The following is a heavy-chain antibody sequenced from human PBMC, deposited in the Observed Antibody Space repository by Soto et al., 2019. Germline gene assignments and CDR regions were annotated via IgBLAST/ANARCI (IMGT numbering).Heavy chain of an antibody. CDR2: ISSSSSYI. D-gene: IGHD2-2*01. V-gene: IGHV3-21*01. J-gene: IGHJ4*02. CDR3: ARDIVVVPAESNFAS. CDR1: VCSFRSES. Sequence: LRAACTAAVCSFRSESRYWVQQAPGKGLEWVSSISSSSSYIYYADSVKGRFTISRDNAKNSLYLQMNSLRAEDTAVYYCARDIVVVPAESNFASWGQGTLVTVSS.